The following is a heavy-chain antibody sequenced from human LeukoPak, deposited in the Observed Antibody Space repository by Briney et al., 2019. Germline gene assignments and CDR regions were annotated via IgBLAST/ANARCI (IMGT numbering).Heavy chain of an antibody. Sequence: GDSVKVSCKTSGYTFINYGISWVRQAAGQGAEGMGWSTSYNWKTKYAQKLQDRVTMTTDTSTSTAAMSVSKLRGDKRGVCYCAGVKYGIVAGYYLPRGFVIWGRGTMVSVPS. V-gene: IGHV1-18*01. CDR1: GYTFINYG. D-gene: IGHD3-9*01. CDR2: STSYNWKT. CDR3: AGVKYGIVAGYYLPRGFVI. J-gene: IGHJ3*02.